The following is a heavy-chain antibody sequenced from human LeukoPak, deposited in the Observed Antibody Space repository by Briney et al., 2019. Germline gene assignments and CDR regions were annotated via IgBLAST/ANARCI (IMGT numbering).Heavy chain of an antibody. J-gene: IGHJ4*02. V-gene: IGHV3-21*01. CDR1: GFTFSTYY. CDR2: ISTSSSYI. CDR3: ARVGLDRRGYSGYEAFDY. D-gene: IGHD5-12*01. Sequence: GGSLRLSCAASGFTFSTYYMNWVRQAPGKGLEWVSSISTSSSYIYYADAVKGRFTISRDNAKNSLYLQINSLRAEDTAVYYCARVGLDRRGYSGYEAFDYWGQGTLVTVSS.